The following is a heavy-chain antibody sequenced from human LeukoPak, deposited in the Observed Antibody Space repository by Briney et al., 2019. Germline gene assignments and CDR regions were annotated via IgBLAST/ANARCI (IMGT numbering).Heavy chain of an antibody. CDR2: ISSSGGTI. J-gene: IGHJ5*02. D-gene: IGHD3-22*01. V-gene: IGHV3-48*03. CDR3: ARDLGPYYYDSSGYSFTS. Sequence: GGSLRLSCAASGFTFSSYEMNWVRQAPGKGLEWVSYISSSGGTIYYADSVKGRFTISRDNAKNSLYLQMNSLRAEDTAVYYCARDLGPYYYDSSGYSFTSWGQGTLVTVSS. CDR1: GFTFSSYE.